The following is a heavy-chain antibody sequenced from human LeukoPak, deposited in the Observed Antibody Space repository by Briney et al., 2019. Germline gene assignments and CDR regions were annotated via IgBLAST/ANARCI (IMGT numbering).Heavy chain of an antibody. CDR3: ARLSKTMMVVELDY. D-gene: IGHD3-22*01. Sequence: GESLKISCKGSGYSFTSYWIAWVRQMPGKGLEWMGIIYPDDSDTRYSPSFRGQVTISADKSISTAYLQWSNLKASDTATYYCARLSKTMMVVELDYWGQGTLVTVSS. V-gene: IGHV5-51*01. J-gene: IGHJ4*02. CDR1: GYSFTSYW. CDR2: IYPDDSDT.